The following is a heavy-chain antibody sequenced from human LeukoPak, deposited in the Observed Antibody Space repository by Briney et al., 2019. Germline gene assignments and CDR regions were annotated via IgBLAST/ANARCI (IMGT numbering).Heavy chain of an antibody. CDR1: GFTFSSYG. D-gene: IGHD3-22*01. J-gene: IGHJ4*02. V-gene: IGHV3-33*01. CDR2: IWYDGSNK. CDR3: ARGMCYYDSSGYPASRGPIDY. Sequence: PGGSLRLSCAASGFTFSSYGMHWVRQAPGKGLEWVAVIWYDGSNKYYADSVKGRFTISRDNSKNTLYLQMNSLRAEDTAVYYCARGMCYYDSSGYPASRGPIDYWGQGTLVTVSS.